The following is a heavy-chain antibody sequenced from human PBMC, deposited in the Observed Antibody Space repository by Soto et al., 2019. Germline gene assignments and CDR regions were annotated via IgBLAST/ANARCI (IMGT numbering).Heavy chain of an antibody. CDR1: GYTFTSYA. V-gene: IGHV1-3*01. Sequence: QVQLVQSGAEVKKPGASVKVSCKASGYTFTSYAMHWVRQAPGQRLEWMGWINAGNGNTKYSQKFQGRVTITRDTSASTAYMELSSLRSEDTAVYYCARVRPAARNSLGWFDPWGQGTLVTVSS. D-gene: IGHD2-2*01. J-gene: IGHJ5*02. CDR3: ARVRPAARNSLGWFDP. CDR2: INAGNGNT.